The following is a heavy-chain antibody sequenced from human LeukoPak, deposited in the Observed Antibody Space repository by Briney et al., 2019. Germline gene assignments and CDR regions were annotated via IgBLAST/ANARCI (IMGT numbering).Heavy chain of an antibody. J-gene: IGHJ3*02. V-gene: IGHV4-39*07. D-gene: IGHD3-16*01. Sequence: SETLSLTCTVSGGSISSYYWGWIRQPPGKGLEWIGSIYYSGSTYYNPSLKSRVTISVDTSKNQFSLKLSSVTAADTAVYYCARVRIMITFGGVTADAFDIWGQGTMVTVSS. CDR3: ARVRIMITFGGVTADAFDI. CDR2: IYYSGST. CDR1: GGSISSYY.